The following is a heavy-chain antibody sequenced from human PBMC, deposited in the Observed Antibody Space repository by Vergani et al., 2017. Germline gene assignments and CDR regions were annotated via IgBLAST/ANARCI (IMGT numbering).Heavy chain of an antibody. J-gene: IGHJ2*01. D-gene: IGHD3-10*01. V-gene: IGHV4-59*01. CDR1: GGSISSYY. Sequence: QVQLQESGPGLVKPSETLSLTCTVSGGSISSYYWSWIRQPPGKGLEWIGYIYYSGSTNYNPSLKSRVTISVDTSKNQFSLKLSSVTAADTAVYYCARADSWVGELSATGWYFDLWGRGTLVTVSS. CDR2: IYYSGST. CDR3: ARADSWVGELSATGWYFDL.